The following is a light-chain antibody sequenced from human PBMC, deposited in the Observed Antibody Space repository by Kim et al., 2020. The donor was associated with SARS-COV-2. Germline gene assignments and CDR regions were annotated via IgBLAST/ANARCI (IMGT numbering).Light chain of an antibody. V-gene: IGKV3-15*01. CDR3: QQYNDWPLLS. J-gene: IGKJ4*01. CDR2: GAS. Sequence: IVMTQSPPTLSVSPGERVTLFCRASQSVRNNLAWYQQRPGQAPRLLLYGASTRATDIPARFSGSGSGTEFTLTIRSLQSEDLAVYYCQQYNDWPLLSFGGGTKLEI. CDR1: QSVRNN.